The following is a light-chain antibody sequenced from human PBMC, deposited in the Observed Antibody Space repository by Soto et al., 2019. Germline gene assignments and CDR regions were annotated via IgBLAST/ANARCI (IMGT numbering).Light chain of an antibody. CDR2: DAS. Sequence: PGERATLSFRASQSVSRYLAWYQQKPGQAPRLLISDASNRATGIPARFSGSGSGTEFTLTISRLEPEDFEVYYCQQYGNSPWTFGQGTKVDIK. V-gene: IGKV3-20*01. CDR1: QSVSRY. J-gene: IGKJ1*01. CDR3: QQYGNSPWT.